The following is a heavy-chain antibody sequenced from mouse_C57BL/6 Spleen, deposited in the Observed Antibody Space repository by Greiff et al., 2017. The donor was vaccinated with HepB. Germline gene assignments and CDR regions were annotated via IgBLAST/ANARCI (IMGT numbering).Heavy chain of an antibody. J-gene: IGHJ2*01. D-gene: IGHD1-1*01. Sequence: QVQLKESGAELVKPGASVKMSCKASGYTFTTYPIEWMKQNHGKSLEWIGNFHPYNDDTKYNEKFKGKATLTADKSSSTAYMELRSLTSEDSAVYFCARIITTVVDPYYFDYWGQGTTLTVSS. CDR3: ARIITTVVDPYYFDY. V-gene: IGHV1-47*01. CDR2: FHPYNDDT. CDR1: GYTFTTYP.